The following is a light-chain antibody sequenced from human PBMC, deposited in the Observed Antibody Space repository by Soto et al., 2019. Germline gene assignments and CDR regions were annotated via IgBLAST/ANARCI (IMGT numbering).Light chain of an antibody. Sequence: EIVFTQSPGTLSLSPGERSTLSCSASQSVSSSYLAWYQQKPGQAPRLLIHGASSRATGIPDRISGSGSGTDFTLTISRLEPEDFAVYYCQQYGSSPITFGQGTRLEIK. V-gene: IGKV3-20*01. CDR1: QSVSSSY. CDR2: GAS. CDR3: QQYGSSPIT. J-gene: IGKJ5*01.